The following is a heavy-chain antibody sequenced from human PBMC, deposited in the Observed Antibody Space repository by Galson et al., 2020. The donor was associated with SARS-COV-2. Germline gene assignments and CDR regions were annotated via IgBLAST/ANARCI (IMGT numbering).Heavy chain of an antibody. CDR1: GFTFSSYG. CDR2: ISYDGSNK. D-gene: IGHD1-26*01. J-gene: IGHJ5*02. Sequence: GGSLRLSCAASGFTFSSYGMHWVRQAPGKGLEWVAVISYDGSNKYYADSVKGRFTISRDNSKNTLYLQMNSLRAEDTAVYYCAKDSSGSYRENWFDPWGQGTLVTVSS. V-gene: IGHV3-30*18. CDR3: AKDSSGSYRENWFDP.